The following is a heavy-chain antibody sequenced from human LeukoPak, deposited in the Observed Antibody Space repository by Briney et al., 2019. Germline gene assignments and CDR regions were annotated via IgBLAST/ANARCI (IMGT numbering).Heavy chain of an antibody. CDR1: GYTFTDYN. CDR3: VRGVSSGFDP. V-gene: IGHV1-2*02. J-gene: IGHJ5*02. D-gene: IGHD2-8*01. CDR2: IDPNSVKT. Sequence: ASVKVSCKASGYTFTDYNIHWVRQAPGQGLEYMGWIDPNSVKTNYAQKFRGRVTMTRDTSITTAYMELTRLRPDDTAVYYCVRGVSSGFDPWGQGALVTVSS.